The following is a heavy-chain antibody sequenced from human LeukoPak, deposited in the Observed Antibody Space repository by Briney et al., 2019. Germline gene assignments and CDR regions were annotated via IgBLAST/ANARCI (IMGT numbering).Heavy chain of an antibody. CDR2: IISSSSYI. D-gene: IGHD2-15*01. V-gene: IGHV3-21*01. J-gene: IGHJ4*02. CDR3: ARDPQYCSGGSCYSFDY. CDR1: GFTFSTYS. Sequence: PGGSLRLSCAASGFTFSTYSMNWVRQAPGKGLEWVSSIISSSSYIYYADSVKGRFTISRHNAKNSLYLQMNSLRAEDTAVYYCARDPQYCSGGSCYSFDYWGQGTLVSVSS.